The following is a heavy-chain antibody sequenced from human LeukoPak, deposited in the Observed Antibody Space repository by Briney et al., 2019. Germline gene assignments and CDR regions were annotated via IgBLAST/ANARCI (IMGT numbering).Heavy chain of an antibody. J-gene: IGHJ5*02. CDR3: ARDEYRSRWLHP. D-gene: IGHD4-11*01. V-gene: IGHV3-7*01. CDR2: IKEDGSEK. CDR1: GFTFSSYW. Sequence: PGGSLRLSCAASGFTFSSYWMSWVRLAPGKGLEWVGNIKEDGSEKWYVDSVKGRFTISRDNAQNAVYLQMNSLRAEDTAVYYCARDEYRSRWLHPWGQGTLVTVTS.